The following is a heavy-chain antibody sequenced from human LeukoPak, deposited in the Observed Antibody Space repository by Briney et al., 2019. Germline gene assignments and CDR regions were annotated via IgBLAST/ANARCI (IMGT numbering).Heavy chain of an antibody. CDR3: ARDYYDSSGYAEYFRH. V-gene: IGHV1-18*01. D-gene: IGHD3-22*01. J-gene: IGHJ1*01. CDR2: ISAYNGNT. CDR1: GYTFTNYG. Sequence: ASVKVSCKASGYTFTNYGISWVRQAPGQGLEWMGWISAYNGNTNYAQKLQGRVTMTTDTSTSTAYMELRSLRSDDTAVYYCARDYYDSSGYAEYFRHWGQGTLVTVSS.